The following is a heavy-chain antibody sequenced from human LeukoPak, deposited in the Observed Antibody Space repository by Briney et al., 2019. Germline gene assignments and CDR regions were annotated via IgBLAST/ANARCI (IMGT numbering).Heavy chain of an antibody. J-gene: IGHJ4*02. D-gene: IGHD6-19*01. CDR2: FDPEDGET. CDR1: GGTFSSYA. CDR3: ATSVLAISSVAGGLFDY. Sequence: ASVKVSCKASGGTFSSYAISWVRQAPGQGLEWMGGFDPEDGETIYAQKFQGRVTMTEDTSTDTAYMELSSLRSEDTAVYYCATSVLAISSVAGGLFDYWGQGTLVTVSS. V-gene: IGHV1-24*01.